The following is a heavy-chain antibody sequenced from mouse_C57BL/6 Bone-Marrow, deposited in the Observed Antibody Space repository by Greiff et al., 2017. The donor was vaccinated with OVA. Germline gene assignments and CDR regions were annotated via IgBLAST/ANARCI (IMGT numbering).Heavy chain of an antibody. CDR2: IDPSDSYT. J-gene: IGHJ4*01. CDR1: GYTFTSYW. Sequence: QVQLQQPGAELVMPGASVKLSCKASGYTFTSYWMHWVKQRPGQGLEWIGEIDPSDSYTNYNQKFKGKSTLTVDKSSSTAYMQLSSLTSEDTAVYYCARGDYWGQGTSVTVSS. CDR3: ARGDY. V-gene: IGHV1-69*01.